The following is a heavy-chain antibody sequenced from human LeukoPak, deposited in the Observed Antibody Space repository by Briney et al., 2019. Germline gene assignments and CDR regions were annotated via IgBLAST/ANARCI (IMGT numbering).Heavy chain of an antibody. CDR2: AHNDGDTK. CDR3: ATGSGSYYSH. V-gene: IGHV3-30*02. J-gene: IGHJ4*02. CDR1: GLTFSSYW. Sequence: GGSLRLSCAASGLTFSSYWMHWVRQAPGKRLEWVAVAHNDGDTKYYADSVRGRFTISRDNSKNTLHLQMSSLRAEDTAVYYCATGSGSYYSHWGQGTLVTVSS. D-gene: IGHD3-22*01.